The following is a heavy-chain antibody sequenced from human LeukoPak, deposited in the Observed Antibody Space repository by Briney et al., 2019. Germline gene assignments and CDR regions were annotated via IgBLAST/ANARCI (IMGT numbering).Heavy chain of an antibody. V-gene: IGHV3-23*01. J-gene: IGHJ3*02. CDR2: ISPGGGPT. CDR1: GFPFSIYG. D-gene: IGHD3-10*01. CDR3: AKDQNYYGSGSYPLRWAFDI. Sequence: PGGSLRLSCAGSGFPFSIYGMNWVRQAPGKGLEWVSGISPGGGPTYYADSVKGRFTISRDNAKNSLYLQMNSLRAEDTALYYCAKDQNYYGSGSYPLRWAFDIWGQGTMATVSS.